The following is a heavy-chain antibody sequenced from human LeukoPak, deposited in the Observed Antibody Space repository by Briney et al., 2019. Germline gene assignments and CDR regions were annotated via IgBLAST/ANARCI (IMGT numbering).Heavy chain of an antibody. CDR1: GGSISNSF. V-gene: IGHV4-4*07. J-gene: IGHJ4*02. CDR2: IYTDGST. CDR3: ARAPRGCGGTCPFDY. D-gene: IGHD2-15*01. Sequence: SETLSLTCTVSGGSISNSFWSWIRQPAGKGLEWIGRIYTDGSTNSNPSLRSRVTMSLDTSKNQFSMKLTSVTAADTAVYSCARAPRGCGGTCPFDYWGQGTLVTVSS.